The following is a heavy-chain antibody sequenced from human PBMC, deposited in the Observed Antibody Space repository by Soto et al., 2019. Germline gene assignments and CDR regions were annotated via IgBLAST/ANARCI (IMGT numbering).Heavy chain of an antibody. CDR1: GFTFSSYS. V-gene: IGHV3-21*01. Sequence: PGGSLRLSCATSGFTFSSYSMNWVRQAPGMGLEWVSSISSSSRYIYYADSVRGRFTISRDNAKNSLYLQINSLRAEGTAVYYCARDRLVAATSAPPYCYYGMDVWGQGTTVTV. CDR2: ISSSSRYI. D-gene: IGHD2-15*01. J-gene: IGHJ6*02. CDR3: ARDRLVAATSAPPYCYYGMDV.